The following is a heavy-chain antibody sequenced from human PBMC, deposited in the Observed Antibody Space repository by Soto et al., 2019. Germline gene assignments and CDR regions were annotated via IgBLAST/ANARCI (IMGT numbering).Heavy chain of an antibody. CDR1: GFTFSNYA. CDR3: ANSWTTLTTGFDF. J-gene: IGHJ4*02. Sequence: GGSLRLSCVVSGFTFSNYAMHWICQPTGKGLGWVTVISSVGSEKYYLDSVRDRFTISRDNSKNTLYLQMNNLRPEDTAMYNCANSWTTLTTGFDFWGQGALVTVSS. D-gene: IGHD4-17*01. V-gene: IGHV3-30*18. CDR2: ISSVGSEK.